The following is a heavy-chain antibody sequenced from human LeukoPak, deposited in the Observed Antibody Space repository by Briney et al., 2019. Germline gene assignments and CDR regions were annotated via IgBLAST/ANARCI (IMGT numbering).Heavy chain of an antibody. J-gene: IGHJ4*02. D-gene: IGHD5-12*01. V-gene: IGHV4-39*01. CDR3: ARLVATSPRFGY. CDR1: GFTFSSYA. Sequence: GSLRLSCAASGFTFSSYAMSWIRQPPGKGLEWIGSIYYSGSTYYNPSLKSRVTISVDTSKNQFSLKLSSVTAADTAVYYCARLVATSPRFGYWGQGTLVTVSS. CDR2: IYYSGST.